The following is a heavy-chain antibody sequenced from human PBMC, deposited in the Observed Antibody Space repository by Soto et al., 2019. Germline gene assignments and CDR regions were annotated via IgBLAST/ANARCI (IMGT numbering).Heavy chain of an antibody. CDR3: ARATHPYLVATLGSFRGYYYYYCARDV. J-gene: IGHJ6*02. CDR1: GPAFPASG. D-gene: IGHD5-12*01. Sequence: SVKVSCKGSGPAFPASGVQWVRQTRGQRLEWMGWILVGSGDTNYSEKLQDRVSFSRDRSTSTVYMEMSGLRSEDTAVYYCARATHPYLVATLGSFRGYYYYYCARDVWGQGTTVTVSS. V-gene: IGHV1-58*01. CDR2: ILVGSGDT.